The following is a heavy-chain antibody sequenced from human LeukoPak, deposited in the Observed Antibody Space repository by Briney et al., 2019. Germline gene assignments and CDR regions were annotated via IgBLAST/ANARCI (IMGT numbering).Heavy chain of an antibody. V-gene: IGHV3-48*03. D-gene: IGHD3-10*01. CDR3: ARDLVVRGRWSSFDP. Sequence: PGGSLRLSCAASGFTFSSYEMNWFRQAPGKGLEWLSYISSSGSTIYYADSVKGRFTISRDNAKNSLYLQMNSLRAEDTAVYYCARDLVVRGRWSSFDPWGQGTLVTVSS. CDR2: ISSSGSTI. J-gene: IGHJ5*02. CDR1: GFTFSSYE.